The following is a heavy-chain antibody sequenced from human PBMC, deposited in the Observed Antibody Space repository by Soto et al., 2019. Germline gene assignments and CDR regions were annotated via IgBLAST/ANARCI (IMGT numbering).Heavy chain of an antibody. CDR3: ATYDSSGSDAFDI. V-gene: IGHV1-69*13. Sequence: SVKVSCKASGGTFSSYAISWVRQAPGQGLEWMGGIIPIFGTANYAQKFQGRVTITADESTSTAYMELSSLRSEDTAVYYCATYDSSGSDAFDIWGQGTMVTVSS. J-gene: IGHJ3*02. CDR1: GGTFSSYA. D-gene: IGHD3-22*01. CDR2: IIPIFGTA.